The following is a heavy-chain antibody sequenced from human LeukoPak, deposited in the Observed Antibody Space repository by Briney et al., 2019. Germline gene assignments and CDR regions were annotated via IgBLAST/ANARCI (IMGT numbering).Heavy chain of an antibody. J-gene: IGHJ5*02. CDR3: AKPFTVTNWFDP. D-gene: IGHD4-17*01. V-gene: IGHV3-23*01. Sequence: GGSLRLSCAASGFTFSSYAMSWVRQAPGKGLEWVSAISGSGGSTYYTDSVKGRFTISRDNSKNTLYLQMDSLRAEDTAVYYCAKPFTVTNWFDPWGQGTLVTVSS. CDR2: ISGSGGST. CDR1: GFTFSSYA.